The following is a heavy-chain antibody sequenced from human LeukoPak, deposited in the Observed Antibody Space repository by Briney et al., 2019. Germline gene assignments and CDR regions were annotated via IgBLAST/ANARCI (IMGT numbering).Heavy chain of an antibody. D-gene: IGHD2/OR15-2a*01. CDR2: ASPVFGTA. J-gene: IGHJ6*04. CDR3: AREPIVPTPREEDYYYYGMDV. V-gene: IGHV1-69*01. Sequence: SVKVSCKASGGTFSSHTINWVRQAPGQGLEWMGGASPVFGTANYAQKFQGRLTITADESTSTAYMELSSLRSEDTAVYYCAREPIVPTPREEDYYYYGMDVWGKGTTVTVSS. CDR1: GGTFSSHT.